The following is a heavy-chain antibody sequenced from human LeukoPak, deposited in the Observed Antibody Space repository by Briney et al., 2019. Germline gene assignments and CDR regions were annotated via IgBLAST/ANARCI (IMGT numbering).Heavy chain of an antibody. D-gene: IGHD6-19*01. CDR2: IKEDGSEK. J-gene: IGHJ5*02. CDR1: GFTFSNYW. CDR3: ARVTSGSGWYWFDP. V-gene: IGHV3-7*05. Sequence: GGSLRLSCAVSGFTFSNYWMSWVRQAPGEGLEWVANIKEDGSEKYSVDSVKGRFTISRDNAKNSLYLQMNSVRVDDTAVYYCARVTSGSGWYWFDPWGQGSLVTVSS.